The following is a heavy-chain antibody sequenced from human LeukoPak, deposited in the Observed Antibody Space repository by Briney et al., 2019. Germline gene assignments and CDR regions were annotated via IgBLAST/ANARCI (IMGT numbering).Heavy chain of an antibody. CDR2: IYYSGST. D-gene: IGHD1-7*01. J-gene: IGHJ4*02. CDR3: ASHNWNYAAPFDY. V-gene: IGHV4-61*01. CDR1: GGSVSSGSYY. Sequence: SETLSLTCTVSGGSVSSGSYYWSWIRQPPGKGLEWIGYIYYSGSTNYNPSLKSRVTISVDTSKNQFSLKLSSVTAADTAVYYCASHNWNYAAPFDYWGQGTLVTVSS.